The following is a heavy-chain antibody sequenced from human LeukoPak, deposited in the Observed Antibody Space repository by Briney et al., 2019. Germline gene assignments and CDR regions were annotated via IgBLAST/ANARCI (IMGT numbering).Heavy chain of an antibody. CDR2: INPTSGVT. D-gene: IGHD6-19*01. Sequence: ASVKVSCKASGGTFSSYAISWVRQAPGQGLEWMGRINPTSGVTNYAQKFQGRVTMTRDTSISTAYMELSRLTSDDTAVYYCAGSNGWPGDYFNYWGQGTLLTVSS. V-gene: IGHV1-2*06. CDR3: AGSNGWPGDYFNY. J-gene: IGHJ4*02. CDR1: GGTFSSYA.